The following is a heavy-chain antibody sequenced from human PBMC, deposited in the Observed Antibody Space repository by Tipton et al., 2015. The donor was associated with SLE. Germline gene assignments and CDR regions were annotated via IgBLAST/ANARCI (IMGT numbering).Heavy chain of an antibody. CDR2: LSWNSATI. D-gene: IGHD2-21*01. Sequence: SLRLSCAASGFIFDDFAMHWVRQVPGKGLEWVSGLSWNSATIDYADSVKGRFTISRDNAANSLFLQMNSLRPEDTATYYCAKMDCCAHCYSDYWGQGILVTVSS. CDR1: GFIFDDFA. CDR3: AKMDCCAHCYSDY. J-gene: IGHJ4*02. V-gene: IGHV3-9*01.